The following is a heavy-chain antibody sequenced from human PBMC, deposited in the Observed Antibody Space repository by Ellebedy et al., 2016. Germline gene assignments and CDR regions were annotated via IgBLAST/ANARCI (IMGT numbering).Heavy chain of an antibody. J-gene: IGHJ5*02. V-gene: IGHV4-4*07. Sequence: SETLSLTXTVSGGSISSYYWSWIRQPAGKGLEWIGRIYTSGSTNYNPSLKSRVTMSVDTSKNQFSLKLSSVTAADTAVYYCARDYSAGIAAAGWWFDPWGQGTLVTVSS. D-gene: IGHD6-13*01. CDR3: ARDYSAGIAAAGWWFDP. CDR2: IYTSGST. CDR1: GGSISSYY.